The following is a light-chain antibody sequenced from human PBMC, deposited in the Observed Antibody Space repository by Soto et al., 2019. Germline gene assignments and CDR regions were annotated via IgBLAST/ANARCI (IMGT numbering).Light chain of an antibody. J-gene: IGKJ2*01. V-gene: IGKV3-20*01. CDR1: QRVSSNY. CDR3: HQYGTLPYA. CDR2: GAS. Sequence: IAVTQSQGPLSLSPGDRATLSCRASQRVSSNYVAWYQHKPGQAPRLLIHGASISATGIPDRFSGSGSGTDFPLTISRLEPEDFAVYYCHQYGTLPYAFGQGTKLQIK.